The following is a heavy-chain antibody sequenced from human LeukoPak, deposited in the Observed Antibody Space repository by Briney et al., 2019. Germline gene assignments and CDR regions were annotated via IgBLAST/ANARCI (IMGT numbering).Heavy chain of an antibody. Sequence: GGSLRLSCAASGFTFSSYSMNWVRQAPGKGLEWVSYISSSSSTIYYADSVKGRFTISRDNAKNSLYLKMNSLRAEDTAVYYCARDRYSSSWHPNYFDYWGQGTLVTVSS. V-gene: IGHV3-48*01. CDR3: ARDRYSSSWHPNYFDY. CDR2: ISSSSSTI. D-gene: IGHD6-13*01. CDR1: GFTFSSYS. J-gene: IGHJ4*02.